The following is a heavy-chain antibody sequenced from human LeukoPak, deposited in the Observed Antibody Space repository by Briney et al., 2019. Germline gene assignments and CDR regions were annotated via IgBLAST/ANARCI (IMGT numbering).Heavy chain of an antibody. CDR2: IYYSGST. V-gene: IGHV4-59*01. CDR3: ARVGNTAMVYVD. D-gene: IGHD5-18*01. Sequence: SETLSLTCAVSGGSISSYYWSWIRQPPGKGLEWIGYIYYSGSTNYNPSLKSRVTISVDTSKNQFSLKLSSVTAADTAVYYCARVGNTAMVYVDWGQGTLVTVSS. CDR1: GGSISSYY. J-gene: IGHJ4*02.